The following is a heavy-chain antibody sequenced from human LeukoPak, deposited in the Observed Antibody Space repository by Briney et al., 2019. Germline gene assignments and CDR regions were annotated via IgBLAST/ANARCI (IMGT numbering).Heavy chain of an antibody. CDR1: GFTFSSYA. Sequence: TGGSLRLSSAASGFTFSSYAMSWVRQAPGKGLEWVSAISGSGGSTYYADSVKGRFTISRDNSKNTLYLQMNSLRAEDTAVYYCAKVGSGYYTSPDYWGQGTLVTVSS. CDR3: AKVGSGYYTSPDY. CDR2: ISGSGGST. V-gene: IGHV3-23*01. J-gene: IGHJ4*02. D-gene: IGHD3-22*01.